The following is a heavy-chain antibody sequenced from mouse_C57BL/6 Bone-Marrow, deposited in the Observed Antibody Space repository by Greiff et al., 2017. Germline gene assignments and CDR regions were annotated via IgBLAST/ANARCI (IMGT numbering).Heavy chain of an antibody. CDR1: GFSLTSYG. V-gene: IGHV2-2*01. CDR2: IWSGGST. Sequence: QVQLQQSGPGLVQPSQRLSITCTVSGFSLTSYGVHWVRQSPGKGLEWLGVIWSGGSTDYNAAFISRLSISKDNSKSQVFFKMNSLQADDTAIYYCARISTVVATSYWYFDVWGTGTTVTVSS. J-gene: IGHJ1*03. D-gene: IGHD1-1*01. CDR3: ARISTVVATSYWYFDV.